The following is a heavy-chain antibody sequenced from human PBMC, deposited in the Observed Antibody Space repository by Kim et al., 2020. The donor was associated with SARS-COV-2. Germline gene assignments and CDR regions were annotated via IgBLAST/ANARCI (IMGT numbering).Heavy chain of an antibody. J-gene: IGHJ3*02. Sequence: GGSLRLSCAASGFTFSSYWMSWVRQAPGKGLEWVANIKQDGSEKYYVDSVKGRFTISRDNAKNSLYLQMNSLRAEDTAVYYCARQGQWRRYYYGSGSYYDDAFDIWGQGTMVTVSS. CDR2: IKQDGSEK. CDR3: ARQGQWRRYYYGSGSYYDDAFDI. D-gene: IGHD3-10*01. V-gene: IGHV3-7*01. CDR1: GFTFSSYW.